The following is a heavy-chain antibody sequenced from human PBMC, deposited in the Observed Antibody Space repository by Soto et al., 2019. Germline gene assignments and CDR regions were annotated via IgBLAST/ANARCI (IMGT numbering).Heavy chain of an antibody. V-gene: IGHV3-15*07. CDR3: TTDSYITSIIVRFDY. D-gene: IGHD3-22*01. CDR2: VKSKTDGGTT. CDR1: GFTFSNAW. J-gene: IGHJ4*01. Sequence: GGSLRLSCAASGFTFSNAWINWVRQTPGKGLEWVGRVKSKTDGGTTDFAAPVKGRFAISRDDSKNMVYLEMNSLKTEDTAIYYCTTDSYITSIIVRFDYRGHGTLVTVLS.